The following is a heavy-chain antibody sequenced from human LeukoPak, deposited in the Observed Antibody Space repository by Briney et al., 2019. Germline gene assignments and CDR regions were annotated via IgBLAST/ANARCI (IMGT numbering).Heavy chain of an antibody. CDR2: IWYDGSNK. D-gene: IGHD5-18*01. J-gene: IGHJ4*02. CDR1: GFTFSSYG. V-gene: IGHV3-33*01. Sequence: GGSLRLFCAASGFTFSSYGMHWVRQAPGKGLEWVAVIWYDGSNKYYADSVKGRFTISRDNSKNTLYLQMNSLRAEDTAVYYCARQGGYSYDYFDYWGQGTLVTVSS. CDR3: ARQGGYSYDYFDY.